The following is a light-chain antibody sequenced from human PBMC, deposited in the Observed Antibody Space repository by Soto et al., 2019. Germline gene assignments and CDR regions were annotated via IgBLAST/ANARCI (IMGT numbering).Light chain of an antibody. J-gene: IGKJ2*01. CDR1: QGINDR. CDR2: DAS. V-gene: IGKV1-33*01. Sequence: DIQMTQSASSLSASVGDRVTITCQASQGINDRLNWYQQKPGKAPKILISDASSLGAGVPSRISGDGSGTDFTLTINNRQPDDFATYHFQQVDSRPYTFGPGTRLVI. CDR3: QQVDSRPYT.